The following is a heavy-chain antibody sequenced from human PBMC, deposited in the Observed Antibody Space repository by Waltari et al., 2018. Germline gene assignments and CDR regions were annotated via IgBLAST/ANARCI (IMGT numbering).Heavy chain of an antibody. CDR3: ARDLRATAMVNAFDI. CDR1: GASISSYY. V-gene: IGHV4-4*07. J-gene: IGHJ3*02. Sequence: QVQLQESGPGLVKASETLSLTCTVPGASISSYYWSWLRQPAGKGLEWIGRIFTSGSSGSTNYNPSLKSRVTMSVDTSKNQFSLMLSSVTAADTAVYYCARDLRATAMVNAFDIWGQGTVVTVSS. CDR2: IFTSGSSGST. D-gene: IGHD5-18*01.